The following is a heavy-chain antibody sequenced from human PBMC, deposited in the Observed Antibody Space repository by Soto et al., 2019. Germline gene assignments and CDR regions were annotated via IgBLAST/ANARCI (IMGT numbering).Heavy chain of an antibody. CDR1: GFTFSSYS. J-gene: IGHJ1*01. Sequence: EVQLVESGGGLVQPGGSLRLSCAASGFTFSSYSMNWVRQAPGQGREWVSYISSSSSTIYYADSVKGRFTISRDNAKNSLYLQMNSLRAEDTAVYYCARDLGSSWYPEYFQHWGQGTLVTVSS. D-gene: IGHD6-13*01. V-gene: IGHV3-48*01. CDR2: ISSSSSTI. CDR3: ARDLGSSWYPEYFQH.